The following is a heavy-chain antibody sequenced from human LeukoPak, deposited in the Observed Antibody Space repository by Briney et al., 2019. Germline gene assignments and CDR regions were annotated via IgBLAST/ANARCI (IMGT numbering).Heavy chain of an antibody. CDR2: IYYSGST. CDR3: ARIGVTAIQVEF. J-gene: IGHJ4*02. V-gene: IGHV4-39*07. D-gene: IGHD2-21*02. CDR1: GGSISSSSYY. Sequence: SETLPLTCTVSGGSISSSSYYWGWIRQPPGKGLEWIGSIYYSGSTYYNPSLKSRVTISVDTSKNQLSLRLGSVTAADTAVYYCARIGVTAIQVEFWGQGTLVTVSS.